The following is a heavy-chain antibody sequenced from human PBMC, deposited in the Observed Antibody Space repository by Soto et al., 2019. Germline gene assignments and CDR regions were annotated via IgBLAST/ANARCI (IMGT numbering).Heavy chain of an antibody. CDR2: ISSSSSTI. D-gene: IGHD3-10*01. J-gene: IGHJ4*02. CDR1: GFTFSSYS. CDR3: ASGPSGYYFDY. Sequence: EVQLVESGGGLVQPGGSLRLSCAASGFTFSSYSMNWVRQAPGKGLEWVSYISSSSSTIYYADSVKGRFTISRDNAKNSLYLQMSSLRDEDTAVYFCASGPSGYYFDYWGQGTLVTVSS. V-gene: IGHV3-48*02.